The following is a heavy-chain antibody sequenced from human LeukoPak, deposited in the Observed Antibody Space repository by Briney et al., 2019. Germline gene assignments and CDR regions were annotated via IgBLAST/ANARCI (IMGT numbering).Heavy chain of an antibody. CDR1: GFTFSSYA. CDR3: PKDPYDSSGYYYIPKYYFDY. D-gene: IGHD3-22*01. J-gene: IGHJ4*02. Sequence: PGGSLRLSCAASGFTFSSYAMSWVRQAPGKGLEWVSSISGSGGSTYYADSVKGRFTISRDNSKNTLYLQMNSLRAEDTAVYYCPKDPYDSSGYYYIPKYYFDYWGQGTLVTVSS. V-gene: IGHV3-23*01. CDR2: ISGSGGST.